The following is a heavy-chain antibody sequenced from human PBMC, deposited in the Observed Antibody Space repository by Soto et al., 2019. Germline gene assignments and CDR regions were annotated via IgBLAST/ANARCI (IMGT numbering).Heavy chain of an antibody. Sequence: QVQLVQSGAEVKKPGASVRVSCKASGYTFTSYGITWVRQAPGQGLEWMGWISAYNGNTNYAQKLQGRVSMTTDTSTSTAYMELRSLRSDDTGVYYCARILRDFDWFLHYYFDYWGQGTLVTVSS. CDR1: GYTFTSYG. D-gene: IGHD3-9*01. CDR3: ARILRDFDWFLHYYFDY. CDR2: ISAYNGNT. J-gene: IGHJ4*02. V-gene: IGHV1-18*01.